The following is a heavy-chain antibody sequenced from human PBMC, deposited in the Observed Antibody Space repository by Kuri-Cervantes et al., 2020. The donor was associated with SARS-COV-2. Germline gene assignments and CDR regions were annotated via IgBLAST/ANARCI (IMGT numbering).Heavy chain of an antibody. CDR3: ARDHGVLRFLEWLSINYLDF. D-gene: IGHD3-3*01. Sequence: GGSLRLSCAASGFTLSSYWMHWFRQAPGKGLEWVANIKQDGSEKYYVDSVKGRFTIYRDNAKNSLYLQVNSLRAEDTAVYYCARDHGVLRFLEWLSINYLDFWGQGTLVTVS. J-gene: IGHJ4*02. CDR2: IKQDGSEK. CDR1: GFTLSSYW. V-gene: IGHV3-7*01.